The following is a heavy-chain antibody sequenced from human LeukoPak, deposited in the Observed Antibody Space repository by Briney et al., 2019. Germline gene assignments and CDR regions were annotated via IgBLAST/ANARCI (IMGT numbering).Heavy chain of an antibody. Sequence: PSETLSLTCTVSGGSISSYYWSWIRQPPGKGLEWIGYIYYSGSTNYNPSLKSRVTISVDTSKNQFSLKLSSVTAADTAVYYCARHLDTAMVQYDYWGQGTLDTVSS. V-gene: IGHV4-59*08. CDR2: IYYSGST. D-gene: IGHD5-18*01. J-gene: IGHJ4*02. CDR3: ARHLDTAMVQYDY. CDR1: GGSISSYY.